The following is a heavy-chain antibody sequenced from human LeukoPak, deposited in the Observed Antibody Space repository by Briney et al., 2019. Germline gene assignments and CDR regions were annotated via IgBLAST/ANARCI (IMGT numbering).Heavy chain of an antibody. J-gene: IGHJ4*02. CDR2: ISSSSSYI. CDR1: GFTFSSYS. D-gene: IGHD3-22*01. CDR3: ARNYYDSSGYYSNY. Sequence: GGSLRLSCAASGFTFSSYSMNWVRQAPGKGLEWVSSISSSSSYIYYAASVKGRFTSSRDNAKNSLYLQMNSLRAEDTAVYYCARNYYDSSGYYSNYWGQGTLVTVSS. V-gene: IGHV3-21*01.